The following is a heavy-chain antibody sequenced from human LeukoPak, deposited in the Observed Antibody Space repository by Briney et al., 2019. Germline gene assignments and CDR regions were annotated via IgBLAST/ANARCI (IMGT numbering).Heavy chain of an antibody. V-gene: IGHV1-18*01. D-gene: IGHD6-25*01. Sequence: GSVKVSCKASGGTFSSYAISWVRQAPGQGLEWMGGISAYNGNTNYAQKFQGRVTMTRDTSISTAYMELSRLRSDDTAVYYCARGIGAAGYWGQGTLVTVSS. CDR2: ISAYNGNT. CDR3: ARGIGAAGY. J-gene: IGHJ4*02. CDR1: GGTFSSYA.